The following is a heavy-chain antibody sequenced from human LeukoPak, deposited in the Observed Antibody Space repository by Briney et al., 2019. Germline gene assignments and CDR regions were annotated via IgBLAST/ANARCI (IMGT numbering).Heavy chain of an antibody. J-gene: IGHJ4*02. CDR1: GFTVSSNY. CDR2: IYSGGST. Sequence: GGSLRLFCAASGFTVSSNYMSWVRQAPGKGLEWVSVIYSGGSTYYADSVKGRFTISRDNSKNTLYLQMNSLRAEDTAVYYCARSSYHYDILTGPFDYWGQGTLVTVSS. CDR3: ARSSYHYDILTGPFDY. D-gene: IGHD3-9*01. V-gene: IGHV3-66*01.